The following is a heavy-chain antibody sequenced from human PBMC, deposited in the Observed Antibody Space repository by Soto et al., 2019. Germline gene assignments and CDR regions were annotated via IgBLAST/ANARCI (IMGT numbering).Heavy chain of an antibody. J-gene: IGHJ6*02. CDR3: AREGASGLGMEV. Sequence: PSETLSLTCNVSGVSIRSNYWSWIRQPAGKALEWIGRIYTSGTTNYNPSLKSRATMLIDTSKNQFSLILSSVTAADTGVYYCAREGASGLGMEVWGQGTTVTVSS. V-gene: IGHV4-4*07. CDR2: IYTSGTT. CDR1: GVSIRSNY. D-gene: IGHD1-26*01.